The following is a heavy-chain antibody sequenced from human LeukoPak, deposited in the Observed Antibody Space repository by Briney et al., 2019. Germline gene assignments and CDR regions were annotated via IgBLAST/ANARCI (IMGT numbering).Heavy chain of an antibody. J-gene: IGHJ4*02. CDR1: GYSLTSYW. Sequence: RGESLKISCKGSGYSLTSYWIGWVRQMPGKGLEWMGFIYPGDSDTRYSPSFQGQVTFSVDKSISTAYLQWSSLKASDSAMYYCAKTLWFGESPPHYFDYWGQGTLVTVSS. CDR2: IYPGDSDT. D-gene: IGHD3-10*01. CDR3: AKTLWFGESPPHYFDY. V-gene: IGHV5-51*01.